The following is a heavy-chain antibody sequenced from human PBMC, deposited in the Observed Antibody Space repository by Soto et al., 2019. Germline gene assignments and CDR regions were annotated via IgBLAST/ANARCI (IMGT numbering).Heavy chain of an antibody. CDR3: ASQDYYDSSGYQPGDY. V-gene: IGHV1-3*01. Sequence: QVQLVQSGAEVKKPGASVKVSCKASGYTFTSYAMHWVRQAPGQRLEWMGWINAGNGNTKYSQKFQGRVTITRDTSASTAYMELSSLRSEDTAVYYCASQDYYDSSGYQPGDYWGQGTLVTVSS. CDR2: INAGNGNT. CDR1: GYTFTSYA. D-gene: IGHD3-22*01. J-gene: IGHJ4*02.